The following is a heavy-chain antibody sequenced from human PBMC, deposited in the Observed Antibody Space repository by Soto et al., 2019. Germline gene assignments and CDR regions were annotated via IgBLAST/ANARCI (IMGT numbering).Heavy chain of an antibody. CDR3: ARDAPSEEWFALPRDY. D-gene: IGHD3-10*01. V-gene: IGHV3-66*02. CDR1: GFTVSNIY. J-gene: IGHJ4*02. CDR2: IYGGDTT. Sequence: PGRSLRLSCAVSGFTVSNIYMSWVRQAPGKALECVSVIYGGDTTYYADSVKGRFTISRDNSKNTLYLQMNSLRAEDTAVYYCARDAPSEEWFALPRDYWGQGTLVTVSS.